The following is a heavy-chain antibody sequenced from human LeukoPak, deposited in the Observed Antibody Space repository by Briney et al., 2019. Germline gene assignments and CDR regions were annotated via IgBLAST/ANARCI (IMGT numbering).Heavy chain of an antibody. Sequence: PSETLSLTCAVSGGSIRSSSYYWGWIRQPPGKGLEWIGSIYYSGTTYYNPSLKSRVTISVDTSKNQFSLNLNSVTAADTAAYYCATQVGAARTYFDYWGQGTLVTVSS. D-gene: IGHD6-6*01. CDR2: IYYSGTT. CDR1: GGSIRSSSYY. V-gene: IGHV4-39*01. CDR3: ATQVGAARTYFDY. J-gene: IGHJ4*02.